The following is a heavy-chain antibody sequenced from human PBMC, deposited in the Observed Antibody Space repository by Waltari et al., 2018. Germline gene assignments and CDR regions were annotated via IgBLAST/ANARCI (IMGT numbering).Heavy chain of an antibody. V-gene: IGHV4-34*01. CDR2: INHSGAT. D-gene: IGHD3-10*01. CDR3: ASGRLTMVRGVNS. CDR1: GGSFSDYY. J-gene: IGHJ5*01. Sequence: QVQLQQWGAGLLKPSETLSLTCAVYGGSFSDYYWTWIRQPPGKGLEWIGEINHSGATDYNPSLQSRVTISVDTSKNQLSLKLNSVTAADTAVYFCASGRLTMVRGVNSRGQGTLVTVSS.